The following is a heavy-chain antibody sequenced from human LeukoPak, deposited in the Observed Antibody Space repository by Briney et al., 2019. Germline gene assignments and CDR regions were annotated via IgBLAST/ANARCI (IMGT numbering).Heavy chain of an antibody. D-gene: IGHD3-22*01. J-gene: IGHJ3*02. CDR1: GYTFTSYY. V-gene: IGHV1-46*01. Sequence: ASVKVSCKASGYTFTSYYMHWVRQAPGQGLEWMGIINPSGGSTSYAQKFQGRVTITRNTSISTAYMELSSLRSEDTAVYYCARAKITMIAFDIWGQGTMVTVSS. CDR3: ARAKITMIAFDI. CDR2: INPSGGST.